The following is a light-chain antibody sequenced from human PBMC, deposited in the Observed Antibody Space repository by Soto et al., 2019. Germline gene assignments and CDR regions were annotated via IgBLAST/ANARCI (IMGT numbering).Light chain of an antibody. Sequence: QSLPALPRSACGTPRQRSSIACSGSISNIGSNPVYWHQQLPGTAPKLLIFRNNQRPSGVPDRFSDSKYGTSASLAISGLRSEDEADYYCPAWDDSLSVYVFGTGTKVTVL. CDR3: PAWDDSLSVYV. J-gene: IGLJ1*01. V-gene: IGLV1-47*01. CDR2: RNN. CDR1: ISNIGSNP.